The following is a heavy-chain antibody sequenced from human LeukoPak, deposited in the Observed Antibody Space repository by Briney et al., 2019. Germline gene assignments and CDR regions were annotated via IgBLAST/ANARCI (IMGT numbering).Heavy chain of an antibody. Sequence: ASVKVSCKASGYTFTSYVINWVRQATGQGLEWMGWMNPDSGDTAYAQKFQGRITMTRTTSISTAYLDLSGLRSEDTAVYYCARGLGTYDSSDLTWPMISFWGQGTLVTVSS. CDR2: MNPDSGDT. J-gene: IGHJ4*02. CDR3: ARGLGTYDSSDLTWPMISF. D-gene: IGHD3-22*01. V-gene: IGHV1-8*01. CDR1: GYTFTSYV.